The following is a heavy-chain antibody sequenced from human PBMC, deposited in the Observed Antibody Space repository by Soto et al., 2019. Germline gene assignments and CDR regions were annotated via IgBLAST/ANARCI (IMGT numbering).Heavy chain of an antibody. V-gene: IGHV3-23*01. CDR2: ISGSGGTT. D-gene: IGHD6-19*01. CDR1: GFNFSSYA. J-gene: IGHJ3*02. CDR3: AKTANGWFSAFDI. Sequence: PGGSLSLSCAASGFNFSSYAMSWVRQAPGKGLEWVSAISGSGGTTYYADSVKGRFTFSRDNSKNTLYLQMNSLRAEDTAVYYCAKTANGWFSAFDIWGQGTMVTLSS.